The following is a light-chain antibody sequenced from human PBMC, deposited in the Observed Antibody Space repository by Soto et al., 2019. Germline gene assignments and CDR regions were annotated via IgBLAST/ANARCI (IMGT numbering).Light chain of an antibody. CDR3: QQYNTYPLT. CDR2: KAS. CDR1: QSISTW. Sequence: DIQMTQSPFTLSASVGDRVTITCRASQSISTWLAWYQQKPGKAPKLLIYKASSLEGGVPSRFGGSGSGTLFNITISSLLPDDFATYYCQQYNTYPLTFGGGTTVDIK. V-gene: IGKV1-5*03. J-gene: IGKJ4*01.